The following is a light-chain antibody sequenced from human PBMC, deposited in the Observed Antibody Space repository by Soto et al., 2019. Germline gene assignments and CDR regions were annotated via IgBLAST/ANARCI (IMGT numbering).Light chain of an antibody. Sequence: ELVMAQAQATLSVSPGASATLSCRASQSVSSNLAWYQQKPGQAPRLIIYGASTRATGIPARFSGSGSGTEFTLTLRRLQSEDFAVYHGQQYNNWPLTVGGGTKVDI. CDR1: QSVSSN. CDR2: GAS. J-gene: IGKJ4*01. CDR3: QQYNNWPLT. V-gene: IGKV3-15*01.